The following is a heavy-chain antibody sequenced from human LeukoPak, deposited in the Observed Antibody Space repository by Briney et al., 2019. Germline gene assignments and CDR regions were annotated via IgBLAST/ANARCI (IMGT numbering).Heavy chain of an antibody. CDR1: GGSISSSSYY. V-gene: IGHV4-39*07. Sequence: SETLSLTCTVSGGSISSSSYYWGWIRQPPGKGLEWIGSIYYSGSTYYNPSLKSRVTISVDTSKNQFSLKLSSVTAADTTVYYCARVHHLYGDYGGHWFDPWGQGTLVTVSS. CDR2: IYYSGST. J-gene: IGHJ5*02. CDR3: ARVHHLYGDYGGHWFDP. D-gene: IGHD4-17*01.